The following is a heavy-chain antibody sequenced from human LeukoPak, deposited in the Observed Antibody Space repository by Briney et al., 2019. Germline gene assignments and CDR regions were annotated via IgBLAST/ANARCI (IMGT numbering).Heavy chain of an antibody. CDR3: ARESDSSGYYYYNWFDP. J-gene: IGHJ5*02. V-gene: IGHV1-18*01. D-gene: IGHD3-22*01. CDR1: GYTFTSYG. CDR2: ISAYNGNT. Sequence: ASVKVSCKASGYTFTSYGISWVRQAPGQGLEWMGWISAYNGNTNYAQKLQGRVTMTTDTSTSTAYMELRSLRSDDTAVYYCARESDSSGYYYYNWFDPCGQGTLVTVSS.